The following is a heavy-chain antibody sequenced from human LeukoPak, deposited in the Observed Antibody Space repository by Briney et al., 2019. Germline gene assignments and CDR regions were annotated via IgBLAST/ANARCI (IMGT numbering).Heavy chain of an antibody. J-gene: IGHJ4*02. V-gene: IGHV3-33*01. CDR3: ARDGGYSCGTGGTFDY. CDR2: IGYDGSNK. D-gene: IGHD5-18*01. Sequence: LEWVAVIGYDGSNKYYADSVKGRFTISRDNSKNTLYLQMNSLRAEDTAVYYCARDGGYSCGTGGTFDYWGQGTLVIVSS.